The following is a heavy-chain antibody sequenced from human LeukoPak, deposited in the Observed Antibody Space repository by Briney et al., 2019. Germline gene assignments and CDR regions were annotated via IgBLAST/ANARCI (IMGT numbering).Heavy chain of an antibody. Sequence: RPSETLSLTCTVSGDSIRTYYWSWIRQPPGKGLEWIGYISDSGRTNYNPSLKGRVSISPDTSKNQLSLRLSSVTAADTAVYYCAGQFALTWFDPWGQGTTVTVSP. CDR2: ISDSGRT. V-gene: IGHV4-59*08. CDR3: AGQFALTWFDP. J-gene: IGHJ5*01. D-gene: IGHD3-16*01. CDR1: GDSIRTYY.